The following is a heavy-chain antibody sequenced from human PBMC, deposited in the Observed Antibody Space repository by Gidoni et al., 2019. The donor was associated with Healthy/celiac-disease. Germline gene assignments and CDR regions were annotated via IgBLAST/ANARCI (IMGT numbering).Heavy chain of an antibody. CDR2: ISYDGSNK. CDR1: GFTFSSYG. J-gene: IGHJ4*02. Sequence: QVQLVESGGGVVQPGRSLRLSCAASGFTFSSYGMHWVRQAPGKGLELVAVISYDGSNKYYADSVKGRFTISRDNSKNTLYLQMNSLRAEDTAVYYCAKDRGGGDYCTNGVCYYFDYWGQGTLVTVSS. V-gene: IGHV3-30*18. CDR3: AKDRGGGDYCTNGVCYYFDY. D-gene: IGHD2-8*01.